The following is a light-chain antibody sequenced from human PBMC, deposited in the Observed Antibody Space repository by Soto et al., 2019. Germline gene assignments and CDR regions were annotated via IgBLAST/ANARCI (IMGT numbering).Light chain of an antibody. Sequence: QSALTQPASVSGSPGQSITISCTGTSSDVGSYNLVSWYQQHPGKAPKLMIYEGSKRPSGVFNRFYGSKSGNTASLTISGLQAEYDADYYCCSYAGSSTYVVFGGGTKLNVL. CDR3: CSYAGSSTYVV. CDR1: SSDVGSYNL. CDR2: EGS. V-gene: IGLV2-23*01. J-gene: IGLJ2*01.